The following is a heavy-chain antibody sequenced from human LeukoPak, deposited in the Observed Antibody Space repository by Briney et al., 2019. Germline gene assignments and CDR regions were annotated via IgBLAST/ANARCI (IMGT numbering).Heavy chain of an antibody. CDR2: IYTSGST. D-gene: IGHD3-16*01. J-gene: IGHJ5*02. Sequence: PSETLSLTCTVSGGSISSYYWSWIRQPPGKGLEWIGYIYTSGSTNYNPSLKSRVTISVDTSKNQFSLKLSSATAADTAVYYCAKYPPIGSCLDWFDPWGQGTLVTVSS. CDR1: GGSISSYY. V-gene: IGHV4-4*09. CDR3: AKYPPIGSCLDWFDP.